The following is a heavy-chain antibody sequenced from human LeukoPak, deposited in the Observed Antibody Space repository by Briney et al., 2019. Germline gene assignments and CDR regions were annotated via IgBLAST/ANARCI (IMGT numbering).Heavy chain of an antibody. J-gene: IGHJ4*02. V-gene: IGHV3-66*01. D-gene: IGHD6-6*01. CDR1: GFTLSSNY. CDR2: IYSGGST. Sequence: GGSLRLSCAASGFTLSSNYMSWVRQAQGKGLEWVSVIYSGGSTYYADSVKGRFTISRDNSKNTLYLQMNSLRAADTAVYYCARDKGTSYLSSFDYWGQGTLVTVSS. CDR3: ARDKGTSYLSSFDY.